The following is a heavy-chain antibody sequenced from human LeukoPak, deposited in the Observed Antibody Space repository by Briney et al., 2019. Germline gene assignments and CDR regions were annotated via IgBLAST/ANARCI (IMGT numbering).Heavy chain of an antibody. J-gene: IGHJ6*02. V-gene: IGHV3-33*01. CDR2: IWYDGSNK. D-gene: IGHD6-13*01. CDR3: ARAIRAAAGTYYYYGMDV. CDR1: GFTFSSYG. Sequence: PGRSLRLSCAASGFTFSSYGMHWVRQAPGKGLEWVAVIWYDGSNKYYADSVKGRFTISRDNSKNTLYLQMNSLRAEDTAVYYCARAIRAAAGTYYYYGMDVWGQGTTVTVSS.